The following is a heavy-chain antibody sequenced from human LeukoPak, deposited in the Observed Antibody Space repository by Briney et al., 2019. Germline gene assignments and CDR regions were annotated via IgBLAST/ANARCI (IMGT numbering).Heavy chain of an antibody. CDR3: AKERDSSSWYPYNGMDV. CDR2: ISGSGDNT. V-gene: IGHV3-23*01. D-gene: IGHD6-13*01. J-gene: IGHJ6*02. Sequence: GGSLRLSCAASGFTFTSYAMSWVRQAPGKGLEWVSAISGSGDNTYYGDSVRGRFTISRDKSKNTLYLQMNSLRAEDTAVYHCAKERDSSSWYPYNGMDVWGQGTTVTVSS. CDR1: GFTFTSYA.